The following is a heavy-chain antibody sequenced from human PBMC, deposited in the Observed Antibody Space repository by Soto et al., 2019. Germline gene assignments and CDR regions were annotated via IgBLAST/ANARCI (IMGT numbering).Heavy chain of an antibody. CDR3: ARIRITIFGVVSGPYYYYYGMDV. V-gene: IGHV3-23*01. CDR1: GFTFSSYA. Sequence: GGSLRLSCAASGFTFSSYAMSWVRQAPGKGLEWVSAISGSGGSTYYADSVKGRFTISRDNSKNTLYLQMNSLRAEDTAVYYCARIRITIFGVVSGPYYYYYGMDVWGQGTTVTVSS. CDR2: ISGSGGST. J-gene: IGHJ6*02. D-gene: IGHD3-3*01.